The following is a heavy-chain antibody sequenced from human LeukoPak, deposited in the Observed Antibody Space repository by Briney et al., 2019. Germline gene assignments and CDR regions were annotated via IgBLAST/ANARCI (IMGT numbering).Heavy chain of an antibody. CDR2: VSDDGSSK. Sequence: PGGSLRLSCAASGFSFISYGMHWVRQAPGKGLEWVGVVSDDGSSKDYADSVKGRFTISRDNSKEILYLQMNSLRDEDTAVYYCAKRPSDYADYVTYFDYWGQGTLVTVSS. CDR1: GFSFISYG. V-gene: IGHV3-30*18. J-gene: IGHJ4*02. CDR3: AKRPSDYADYVTYFDY. D-gene: IGHD4-17*01.